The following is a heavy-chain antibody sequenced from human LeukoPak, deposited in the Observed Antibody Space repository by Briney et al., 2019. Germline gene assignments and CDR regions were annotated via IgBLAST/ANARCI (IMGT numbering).Heavy chain of an antibody. Sequence: GGSLRLSCAASGFTFSSYWMHWVRQGPGKGLVGVSRINSDGSSTTYADSARGRFTISRDNARNTLYLQMNSLRAEDTAVYYCVRDRGYYHSPGDWDYWGQGTLVTVSS. CDR2: INSDGSST. J-gene: IGHJ4*02. D-gene: IGHD3-22*01. CDR1: GFTFSSYW. V-gene: IGHV3-74*03. CDR3: VRDRGYYHSPGDWDY.